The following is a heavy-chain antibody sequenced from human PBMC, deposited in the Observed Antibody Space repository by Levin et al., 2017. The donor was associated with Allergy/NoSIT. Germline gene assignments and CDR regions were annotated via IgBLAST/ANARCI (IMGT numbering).Heavy chain of an antibody. Sequence: KVSCKGSGYSFTSYWIGWVRQMPGKGLEWMGIIYPGDSDTRYSPSFQGQVTISADKSISTAYLQWSSLKASDTAMYYCATYGSGSYYWSDYYYMDVWGKGTTVTVSS. D-gene: IGHD3-10*01. CDR2: IYPGDSDT. V-gene: IGHV5-51*01. CDR3: ATYGSGSYYWSDYYYMDV. CDR1: GYSFTSYW. J-gene: IGHJ6*03.